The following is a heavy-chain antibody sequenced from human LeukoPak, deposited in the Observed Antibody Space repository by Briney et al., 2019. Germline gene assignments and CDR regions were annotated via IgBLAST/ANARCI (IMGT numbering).Heavy chain of an antibody. CDR3: ASGTIFGPVYYYYMDV. V-gene: IGHV1-69*05. CDR1: GGTFSSYA. J-gene: IGHJ6*03. Sequence: SVKVSCKASGGTFSSYAISWVRQAPGQGLEWMGGIIPIFGTANYAQKFQGRVTITTDESTSTAYMELSSLRSEDTAVYYCASGTIFGPVYYYYMDVWGKGTTVTVSS. D-gene: IGHD3-3*01. CDR2: IIPIFGTA.